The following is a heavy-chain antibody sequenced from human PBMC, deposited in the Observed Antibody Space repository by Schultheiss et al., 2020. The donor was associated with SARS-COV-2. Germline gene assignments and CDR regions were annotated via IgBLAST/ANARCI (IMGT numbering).Heavy chain of an antibody. CDR2: INPNSGGT. Sequence: ASVKVSCKASGYIFTGYYMHWVRQAPGQGLEWMGWINPNSGGTNYAQKFQGWVTMTRDTSISTAYMELSRLRSDDTAVYYCARVGITMVRGVISYYYYYGMDVWGQGTTVTVSS. V-gene: IGHV1-2*04. D-gene: IGHD3-10*01. J-gene: IGHJ6*02. CDR1: GYIFTGYY. CDR3: ARVGITMVRGVISYYYYYGMDV.